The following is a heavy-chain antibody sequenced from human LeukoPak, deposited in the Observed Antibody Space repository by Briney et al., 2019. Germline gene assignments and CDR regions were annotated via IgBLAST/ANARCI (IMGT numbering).Heavy chain of an antibody. CDR1: GFTFSSYS. J-gene: IGHJ6*02. CDR3: AREGDITMVRGVIITLMRRGDYYYGMDV. Sequence: GGSLRLSCAASGFTFSSYSMNWVRQAPGKGLEWVSSISSSSSYIYYADSVKGRFTISRDNAKNSLYLQMNSLRAEDTAVYYCAREGDITMVRGVIITLMRRGDYYYGMDVWGQGTTVTVSS. D-gene: IGHD3-10*01. V-gene: IGHV3-21*01. CDR2: ISSSSSYI.